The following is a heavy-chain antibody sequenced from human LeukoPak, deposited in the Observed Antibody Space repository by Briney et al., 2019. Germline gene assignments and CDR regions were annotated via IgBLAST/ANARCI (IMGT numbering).Heavy chain of an antibody. V-gene: IGHV3-33*01. D-gene: IGHD2-2*02. CDR1: GFTFSSYG. CDR2: IWYDGSNK. J-gene: IGHJ3*01. CDR3: ARRLYCSGTSCYTGPDAFDV. Sequence: GGSLRLSCAASGFTFSSYGMHWVRQAPGKGLEWVAVIWYDGSNKYYADSVKGRFTISRDNSKNTLYLQMNSLRAEDTAVYYCARRLYCSGTSCYTGPDAFDVWGQGTVVTVSS.